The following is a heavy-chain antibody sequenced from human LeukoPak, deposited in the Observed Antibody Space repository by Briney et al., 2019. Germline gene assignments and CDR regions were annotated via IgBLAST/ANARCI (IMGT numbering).Heavy chain of an antibody. J-gene: IGHJ4*02. D-gene: IGHD6-13*01. Sequence: ASVKLSCKASGYTFTGYYMHWGRQAPGQGLEWMGWINPNSGGTNYPQKFQGRVTMTRDTSISTAYMALSRLRSDDTAVYYCARGLRSSWTDFDHWGQGTLVTVSS. CDR3: ARGLRSSWTDFDH. V-gene: IGHV1-2*02. CDR1: GYTFTGYY. CDR2: INPNSGGT.